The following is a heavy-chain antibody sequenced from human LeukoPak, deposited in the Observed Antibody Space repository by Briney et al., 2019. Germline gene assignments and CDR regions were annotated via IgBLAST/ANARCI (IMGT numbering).Heavy chain of an antibody. CDR3: ARGTRLRFLEWLPTYNWFDP. CDR2: INHSGST. CDR1: GGSFSGYY. Sequence: TPETLSLTCAVYGGSFSGYYWSWIRQPPGKGLEWIGEINHSGSTNYNPSLKSRVTISVDTSKNQFSLRLSSVTAADTAVYYCARGTRLRFLEWLPTYNWFDPWGQGTLVTVSS. V-gene: IGHV4-34*01. D-gene: IGHD3-3*01. J-gene: IGHJ5*02.